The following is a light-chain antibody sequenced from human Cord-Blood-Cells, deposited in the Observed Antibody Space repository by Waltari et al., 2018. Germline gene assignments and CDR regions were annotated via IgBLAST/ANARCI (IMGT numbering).Light chain of an antibody. CDR1: QRISSW. CDR3: QQYNSYWT. CDR2: KAS. Sequence: DIQMTQSPSTLSASVGDRVTITCRASQRISSWLAWYQQKPGKAPKSLIYKASSLESGVPSRFSGSGSGTEFALTISSLQPDDFATYYCQQYNSYWTFGQGTKVEIK. J-gene: IGKJ1*01. V-gene: IGKV1-5*03.